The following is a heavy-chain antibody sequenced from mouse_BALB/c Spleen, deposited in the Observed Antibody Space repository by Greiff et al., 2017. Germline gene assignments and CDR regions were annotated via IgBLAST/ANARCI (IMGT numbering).Heavy chain of an antibody. V-gene: IGHV5-9-4*01. D-gene: IGHD1-1*01. CDR3: ARDSYYYGSSGYAMDY. CDR1: GFTFSSYA. Sequence: EVKLVESGGGLVKPGGSLKLSCAASGFTFSSYAMSWVRQSPEKRLAWVAEISSGGSYTYYPDTVTGRFTISRDNAKNTLYLEMSSLGSEDTAMYYCARDSYYYGSSGYAMDYGGQGTSVTVSS. J-gene: IGHJ4*01. CDR2: ISSGGSYT.